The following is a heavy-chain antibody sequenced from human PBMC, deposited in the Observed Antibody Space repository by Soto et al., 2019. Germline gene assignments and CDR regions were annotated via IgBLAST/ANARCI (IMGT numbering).Heavy chain of an antibody. V-gene: IGHV4-39*01. CDR2: IYYSGST. D-gene: IGHD6-13*01. CDR1: GGSISSSSYY. CDR3: ARFEWGSRAAFDY. Sequence: SETLSLTCTVSGGSISSSSYYWGWIRQPPGKGLEWIGSIYYSGSTYYNPSLKSRVTISVDTSKNQFSLKLSSVTAADTAVYYCARFEWGSRAAFDYWGQGTLVTVSS. J-gene: IGHJ4*02.